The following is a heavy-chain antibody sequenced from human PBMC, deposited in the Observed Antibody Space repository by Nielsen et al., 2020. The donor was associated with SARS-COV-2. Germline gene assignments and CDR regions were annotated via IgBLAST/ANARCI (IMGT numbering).Heavy chain of an antibody. J-gene: IGHJ4*02. CDR3: ARLSWSSGWDFDY. D-gene: IGHD6-19*01. V-gene: IGHV1-69*05. CDR2: IIPIFGTP. CDR1: GGTFSSYA. Sequence: SVKVSCKASGGTFSSYAISWVRQAPGQGLEWMGGIIPIFGTPNYAQKLQGRVTMTTDTSTSTAYMELRSLRSDDTAVYYCARLSWSSGWDFDYWGQGTLVTVSS.